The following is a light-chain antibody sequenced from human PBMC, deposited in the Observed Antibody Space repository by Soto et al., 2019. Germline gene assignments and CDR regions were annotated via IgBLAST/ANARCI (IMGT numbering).Light chain of an antibody. CDR3: QQSYNTPRT. CDR2: GAS. V-gene: IGKV1-39*01. CDR1: QSISSN. J-gene: IGKJ1*01. Sequence: DLNVPLSPSSLCASVGDRDHISSRASQSISSNLNWYQQKPGTAPKLLMFGASTLQSGVPSRFSGSGSGTDFTLTITSLQPEDFATYYCQQSYNTPRTFGQGTKVDIK.